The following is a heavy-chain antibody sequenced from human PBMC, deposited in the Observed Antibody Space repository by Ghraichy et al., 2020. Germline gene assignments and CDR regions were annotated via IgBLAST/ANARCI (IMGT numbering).Heavy chain of an antibody. CDR2: INHSGST. Sequence: SETLSLTCAVYGGSFSGYYWSWIRQPPGKGLEWIGEINHSGSTNYNPSLKSRVTISVDTSKNQFSLKLSSVTAADTAVYYCARRRGWNDGLAYYYGMDVWGQGTTVTVSS. D-gene: IGHD1-1*01. CDR1: GGSFSGYY. V-gene: IGHV4-34*01. J-gene: IGHJ6*02. CDR3: ARRRGWNDGLAYYYGMDV.